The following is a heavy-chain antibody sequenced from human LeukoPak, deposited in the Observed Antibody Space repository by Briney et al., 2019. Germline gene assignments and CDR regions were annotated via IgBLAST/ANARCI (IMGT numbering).Heavy chain of an antibody. CDR2: IYTTGST. V-gene: IGHV4-61*02. Sequence: SETLSLTCTVSGGSISIGTYYWNWIRQPAGRGLEWIGRIYTTGSTNYNPSLTSRVTISVDTSKNQFSLNLSSVTAADTAVYYCARGSSLGGNWFDPWGQGTLVTVSS. CDR3: ARGSSLGGNWFDP. J-gene: IGHJ5*02. D-gene: IGHD3-16*01. CDR1: GGSISIGTYY.